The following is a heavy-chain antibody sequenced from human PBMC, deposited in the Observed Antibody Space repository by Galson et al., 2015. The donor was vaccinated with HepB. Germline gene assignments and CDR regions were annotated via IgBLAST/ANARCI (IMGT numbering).Heavy chain of an antibody. CDR3: AVNMRRGTSDY. Sequence: SLRLSCAAAGFTISDSGIDWVRQPPGKGLEWVSGIGSSGRTYYTDSVKGRFTISRDNSKNTVFLQMNSLSAEDTAQYYCAVNMRRGTSDYWGQGTLVTVSS. J-gene: IGHJ4*02. D-gene: IGHD1-1*01. V-gene: IGHV3-23*01. CDR1: GFTISDSG. CDR2: IGSSGRT.